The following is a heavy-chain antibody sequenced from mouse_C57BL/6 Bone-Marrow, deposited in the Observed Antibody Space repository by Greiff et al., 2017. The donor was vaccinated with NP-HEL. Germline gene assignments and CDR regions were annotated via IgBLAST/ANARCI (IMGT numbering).Heavy chain of an antibody. Sequence: VQLQQSGPELVKPGDSVKISCKASGYTFTDYYMNWVKQSHGKSLEWIGDINPNNGGTSYNQKFKGKATLTVDKSSSTAYMELRSLTSEDSAVYYCAAALAGAMDDWGQGTSVTVSS. J-gene: IGHJ4*01. CDR1: GYTFTDYY. CDR2: INPNNGGT. CDR3: AAALAGAMDD. V-gene: IGHV1-26*01.